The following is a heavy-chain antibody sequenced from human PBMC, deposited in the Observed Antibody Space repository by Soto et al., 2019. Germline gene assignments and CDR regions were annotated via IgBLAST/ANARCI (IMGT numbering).Heavy chain of an antibody. V-gene: IGHV3-53*01. Sequence: PGGSLRLSCAASGFTVSSNYMSWVRQAPGKGLEWVSVIYSGGSTYYADSVKGRFTISSDNSKNTLYLQMNSLRAEDTAVYYCARDSNSKDYSSSLNYYYYGMDVWGQGTTVTVSS. D-gene: IGHD6-6*01. CDR3: ARDSNSKDYSSSLNYYYYGMDV. CDR2: IYSGGST. CDR1: GFTVSSNY. J-gene: IGHJ6*02.